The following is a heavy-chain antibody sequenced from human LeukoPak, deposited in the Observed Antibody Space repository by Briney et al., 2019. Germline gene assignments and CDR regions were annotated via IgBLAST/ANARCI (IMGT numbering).Heavy chain of an antibody. V-gene: IGHV4-4*09. CDR1: GGSISSYY. Sequence: SETLSLTCTVSGGSISSYYWSWIRQPPGKGLEWIGYIYTSGSTNYNPSLKSRVTISVDTSKNQFSLKLSSVTAADTAVYYCARRGGHYGSGSYPFDPWGQGTLVTVSS. CDR3: ARRGGHYGSGSYPFDP. CDR2: IYTSGST. D-gene: IGHD3-10*01. J-gene: IGHJ5*02.